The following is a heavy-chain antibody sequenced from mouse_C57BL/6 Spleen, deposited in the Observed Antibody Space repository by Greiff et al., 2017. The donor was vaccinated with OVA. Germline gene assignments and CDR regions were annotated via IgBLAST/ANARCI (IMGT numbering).Heavy chain of an antibody. Sequence: EVQLVESGPELVKPGASVKIPCKASGYTFTDYNMDWVKQSHGKSLEWIGDINPNNGGTIYNQKFKGKATLTVDKSSSTAYMELRSLTSEDTAVYYCARFLFYYGNDVGYFDVWGTGTTVTVSS. CDR3: ARFLFYYGNDVGYFDV. V-gene: IGHV1-18*01. D-gene: IGHD2-2*01. J-gene: IGHJ1*03. CDR1: GYTFTDYN. CDR2: INPNNGGT.